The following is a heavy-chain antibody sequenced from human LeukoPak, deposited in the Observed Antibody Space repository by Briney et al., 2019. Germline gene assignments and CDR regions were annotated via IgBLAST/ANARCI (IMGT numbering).Heavy chain of an antibody. D-gene: IGHD3-10*01. J-gene: IGHJ6*03. CDR3: AREAYDSGNFRTDYYYMDV. V-gene: IGHV1-2*02. CDR2: IYPNSGGT. Sequence: GASVKVSCKASGYTFTGYYMHWVRQAPGQGLEWMGWIYPNSGGTNYAQKFQGRVTATRNTSISTAYMELSRLRSDDTAVYYCAREAYDSGNFRTDYYYMDVWGIGTTVTVSS. CDR1: GYTFTGYY.